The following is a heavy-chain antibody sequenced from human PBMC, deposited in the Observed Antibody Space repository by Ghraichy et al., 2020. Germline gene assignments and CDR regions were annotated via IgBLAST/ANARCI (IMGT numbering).Heavy chain of an antibody. V-gene: IGHV4-31*03. Sequence: SETLSLTCTVSGGSISSGGYYWSWIRQHPGKGLEWIGYIYYSGSTYYNPSLKSRVTISVDTSKNQFSLKLSPVTAADTAVYYCATVVVTHYMDVWGKGTTVTVSS. J-gene: IGHJ6*03. CDR2: IYYSGST. D-gene: IGHD2-2*01. CDR1: GGSISSGGYY. CDR3: ATVVVTHYMDV.